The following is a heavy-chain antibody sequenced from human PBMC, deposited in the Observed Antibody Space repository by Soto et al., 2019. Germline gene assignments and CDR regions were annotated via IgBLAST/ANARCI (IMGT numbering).Heavy chain of an antibody. Sequence: SETLSLTCTVSGGSISSSSYYWGWIRQPPGKGLEWIGSIYYSGSTYYNPSLKSRVTISVDTSKNQFSLKLSSVTAADTAVYYCARLAVLMVYAAGRNWFDPWGQGTLVTVS. V-gene: IGHV4-39*01. CDR1: GGSISSSSYY. J-gene: IGHJ5*02. CDR3: ARLAVLMVYAAGRNWFDP. D-gene: IGHD2-8*01. CDR2: IYYSGST.